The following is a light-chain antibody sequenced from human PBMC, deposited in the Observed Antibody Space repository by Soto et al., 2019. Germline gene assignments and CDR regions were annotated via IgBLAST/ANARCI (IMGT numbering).Light chain of an antibody. V-gene: IGKV3-20*01. CDR1: QSVGSNY. Sequence: ENLLTQSPGTLSLSPGEGATLSRRASQSVGSNYLAWYQQKPGQAPRLLIYGASSRATGIPDRFSGSGSGTDFTLTISRLEPEDFAMYYCQQYAYSPLTFGGGTKVEIK. J-gene: IGKJ4*01. CDR3: QQYAYSPLT. CDR2: GAS.